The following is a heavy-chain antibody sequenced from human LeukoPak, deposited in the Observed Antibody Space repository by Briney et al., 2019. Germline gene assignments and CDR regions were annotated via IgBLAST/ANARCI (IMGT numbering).Heavy chain of an antibody. V-gene: IGHV4-34*01. CDR1: GGSFSGYY. Sequence: PSETLSLTCAVYGGSFSGYYWSWIRQPPGKGLEWIGEINHSGSTNYNPSLKGRVTISVDTSKNQFSLKLSSVTAADTAVYYCARGRYYGSGRGPASNWFDPWGQGTLVTVSS. CDR2: INHSGST. J-gene: IGHJ5*02. CDR3: ARGRYYGSGRGPASNWFDP. D-gene: IGHD3-10*01.